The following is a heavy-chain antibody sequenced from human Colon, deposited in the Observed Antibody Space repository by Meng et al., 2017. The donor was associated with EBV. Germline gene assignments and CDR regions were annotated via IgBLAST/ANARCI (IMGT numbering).Heavy chain of an antibody. V-gene: IGHV4-4*02. D-gene: IGHD2-21*02. CDR3: ARVGAYCGGDCYHPR. CDR1: CGALSSRNW. Sequence: QGHLPGAGPGLVKPSGTLSLTGAVSCGALSSRNWWSWVRQPPGKGLEWIGEIYHSGSTNYNPSLKSRVTISVDESKNQFSLRLSSVTAADTAAYYCARVGAYCGGDCYHPRWGQGTLVTVSS. CDR2: IYHSGST. J-gene: IGHJ4*02.